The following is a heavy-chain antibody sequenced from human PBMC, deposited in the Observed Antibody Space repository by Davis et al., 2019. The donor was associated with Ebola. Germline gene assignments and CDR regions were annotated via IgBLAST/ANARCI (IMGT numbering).Heavy chain of an antibody. CDR3: ARDYLYGMDV. V-gene: IGHV3-73*01. J-gene: IGHJ6*02. Sequence: PGGSLRLSCAASGFTFSGSAMHWVRQASGKGLEWVGHIRSIPNSYATAYAASVKGRFTISRDNAKNSLYLQMNSLRAEDTAVYYCARDYLYGMDVWGQGTTVTVSS. CDR1: GFTFSGSA. CDR2: IRSIPNSYAT. D-gene: IGHD3-10*01.